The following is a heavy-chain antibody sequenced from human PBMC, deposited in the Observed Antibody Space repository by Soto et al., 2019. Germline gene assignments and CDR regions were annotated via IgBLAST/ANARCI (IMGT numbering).Heavy chain of an antibody. D-gene: IGHD5-18*01. V-gene: IGHV1-24*01. J-gene: IGHJ4*02. CDR3: ATGILWLRYFDS. CDR1: GYTLTELS. CDR2: FDPEDGET. Sequence: ASVKVSCKVSGYTLTELSMHWVRQAPGKGLEWMGGFDPEDGETIYAQKFQGRVTMTEDTSTDTAYMELSSLRSEDTAVYYCATGILWLRYFDSGGQGTLVTVSS.